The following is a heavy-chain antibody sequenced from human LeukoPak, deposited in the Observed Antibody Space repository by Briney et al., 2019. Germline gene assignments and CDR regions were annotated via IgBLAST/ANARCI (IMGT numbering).Heavy chain of an antibody. J-gene: IGHJ4*01. CDR2: IYNGGST. CDR1: GFTVGSTY. D-gene: IGHD2-2*01. V-gene: IGHV3-66*01. Sequence: GGSLRLSCAASGFTVGSTYMAWVRQAPGRGLEWVSIIYNGGSTYYADSVKGRFSISRDSSKNTLFLQMNSLRAEDTAIYYCAVVPAAHYFDSWGHGTLVTVSS. CDR3: AVVPAAHYFDS.